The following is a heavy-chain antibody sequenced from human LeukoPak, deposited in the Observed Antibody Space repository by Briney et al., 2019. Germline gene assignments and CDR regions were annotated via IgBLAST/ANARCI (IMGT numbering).Heavy chain of an antibody. V-gene: IGHV3-30*02. CDR2: IRYDGINK. CDR3: AKDQTRTTVTHFDN. Sequence: GGSLRLSCAASGFTFSTHGMHWVRQAPGKGLEWVAFIRYDGINKYYADSVKGRFTISRDNSKNTLYLQMNSLRAEDTAVYYCAKDQTRTTVTHFDNWGQGTLVTVSS. J-gene: IGHJ4*02. CDR1: GFTFSTHG. D-gene: IGHD4-11*01.